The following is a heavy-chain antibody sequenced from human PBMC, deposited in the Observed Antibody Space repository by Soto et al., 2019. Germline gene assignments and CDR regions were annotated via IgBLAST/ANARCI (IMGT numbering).Heavy chain of an antibody. D-gene: IGHD3-3*01. V-gene: IGHV4-4*07. CDR1: GGAISTYY. J-gene: IGHJ5*02. Sequence: QVHLQESGPGLVKPSETLSLTCTVSGGAISTYYWTWIRQPDGKGLEWIGRIYSSGSTKYNPSLQSRVTMSLDTSNNQCSLRLTSVTAADTAVYYCARGQRFSDWFDPWGQGTLVTVSS. CDR3: ARGQRFSDWFDP. CDR2: IYSSGST.